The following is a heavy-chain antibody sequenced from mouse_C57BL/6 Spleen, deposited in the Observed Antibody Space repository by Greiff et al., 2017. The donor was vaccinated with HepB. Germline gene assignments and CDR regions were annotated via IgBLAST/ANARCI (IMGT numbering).Heavy chain of an antibody. Sequence: ESGPGLVKPSQSLSLTCSVTGYSITSGYYWNRIRQFPGNKLEWMGYISYDGSNNYNPSLKNRISITRDTSKNQFFLKLNSVTTEDTATYYCARGFPFDYWGQGTTLTVSS. CDR3: ARGFPFDY. V-gene: IGHV3-6*01. CDR2: ISYDGSN. J-gene: IGHJ2*01. CDR1: GYSITSGYY.